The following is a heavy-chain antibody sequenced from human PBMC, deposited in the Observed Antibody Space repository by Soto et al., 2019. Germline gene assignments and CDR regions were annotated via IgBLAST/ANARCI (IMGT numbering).Heavy chain of an antibody. J-gene: IGHJ5*02. Sequence: QVQLVQSGAEVKKPGASVKVSCKASGYTFTSYGISWVRQAPGQGLEWMGWISAYNGNTNYAQKLQGRVTMTTDTTTSTAYMELRSLRSDDTAVYYCARDRYCSGGSCYEDWFDPWGQGTLVTVSS. V-gene: IGHV1-18*01. CDR2: ISAYNGNT. D-gene: IGHD2-15*01. CDR1: GYTFTSYG. CDR3: ARDRYCSGGSCYEDWFDP.